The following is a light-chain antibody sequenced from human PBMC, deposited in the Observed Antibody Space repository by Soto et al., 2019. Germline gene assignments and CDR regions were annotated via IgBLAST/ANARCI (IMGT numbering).Light chain of an antibody. CDR3: QHRANWPLT. CDR2: DAS. CDR1: QSVASY. J-gene: IGKJ4*01. V-gene: IGKV3-11*01. Sequence: EVVLTQSPATLSLSPGERATLSCRASQSVASYLAWYQQRPGQAPRLLVYDASNRAPGIPARFSGSGSGTDFTLTINSPEPEDFAIYYCQHRANWPLTFGGGTRVELK.